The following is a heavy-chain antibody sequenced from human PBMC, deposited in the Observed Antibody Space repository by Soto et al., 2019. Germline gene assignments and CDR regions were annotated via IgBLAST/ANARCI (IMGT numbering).Heavy chain of an antibody. V-gene: IGHV1-18*03. CDR1: GYTFTSYG. D-gene: IGHD3-22*01. CDR3: ARSYDSSGYYGGFDY. CDR2: ISAYNGNT. J-gene: IGHJ4*02. Sequence: ASVKVSCKASGYTFTSYGISWVRQAPGQGLEWMGWISAYNGNTNYAQKLQGRVTMTTDTSTSTAYMELRSLRAEDMAVYYCARSYDSSGYYGGFDYWGQGTLVTVSS.